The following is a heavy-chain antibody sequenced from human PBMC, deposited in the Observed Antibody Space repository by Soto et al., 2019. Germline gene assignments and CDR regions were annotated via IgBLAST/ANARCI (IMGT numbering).Heavy chain of an antibody. CDR1: GFTFDSYA. Sequence: EVKLLESGGGLAQPGGSLRLACVASGFTFDSYAKSWVRQAPGEQLQWIAAISGSADGTDYAHSVRGRFTISRDNAKKTVQLQMDSMRVEDTAVYFCAKDTVGGYSFWSGYYSDGLDVWGQGTLVSVS. CDR3: AKDTVGGYSFWSGYYSDGLDV. D-gene: IGHD3-3*01. V-gene: IGHV3-23*01. J-gene: IGHJ3*01. CDR2: ISGSADGT.